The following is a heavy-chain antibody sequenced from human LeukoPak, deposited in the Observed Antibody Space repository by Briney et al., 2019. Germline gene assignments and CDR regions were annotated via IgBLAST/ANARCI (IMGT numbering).Heavy chain of an antibody. CDR3: AKDPNPLYDLWSGYK. D-gene: IGHD3-3*01. Sequence: PGGSLRLSCAASGFTLPGHTMTWVREAPGKGLEWVSIICGRDDRTYYADFVKGRFTISRDTSKNILYLQMNNLRAEDTAVYYCAKDPNPLYDLWSGYKWGQGTLVTVSS. V-gene: IGHV3-23*01. J-gene: IGHJ4*02. CDR2: ICGRDDRT. CDR1: GFTLPGHT.